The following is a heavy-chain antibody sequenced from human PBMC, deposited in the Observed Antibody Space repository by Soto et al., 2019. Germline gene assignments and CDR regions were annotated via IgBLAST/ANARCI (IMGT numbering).Heavy chain of an antibody. CDR3: AREGGTYGVGGYYYYMDV. CDR1: GGTFSSYT. CDR2: IIPILGIA. J-gene: IGHJ6*03. Sequence: VQLVQSGAEVKKPGSSVKVSCKASGGTFSSYTISWVRQAPGQGLEWMGRIIPILGIANYAQKFQGRVTITADKSTSTAYMELSSLRSEDTAVYYCAREGGTYGVGGYYYYMDVWGKGTTVTVSS. V-gene: IGHV1-69*08. D-gene: IGHD2-8*01.